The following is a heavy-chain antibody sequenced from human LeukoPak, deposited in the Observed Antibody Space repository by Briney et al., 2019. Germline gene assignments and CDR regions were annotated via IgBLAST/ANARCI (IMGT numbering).Heavy chain of an antibody. CDR2: ISYDGSKK. V-gene: IGHV3-30*09. CDR1: GFTFSSYA. D-gene: IGHD6-13*01. J-gene: IGHJ4*02. CDR3: ASAAIAAADLYSEY. Sequence: GGSLRLSCAASGFTFSSYAMHWVRQSPGKVLEWVAVISYDGSKKYYADSVKGRFAISRDNSKNTLFLQMNSLRADDTAVYYCASAAIAAADLYSEYWGQGTLVTVSS.